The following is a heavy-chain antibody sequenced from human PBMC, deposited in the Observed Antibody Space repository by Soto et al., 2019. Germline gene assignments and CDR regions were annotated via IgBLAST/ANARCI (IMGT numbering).Heavy chain of an antibody. D-gene: IGHD2-8*01. Sequence: QVQLVESGGGLVKPGGSLRLSCVGSGFTFRDYYMNWIRQAPGKGLEWVSYISSGSSYSKYTDSVKGRFTISRDNAAKSLFLEMRILRVDDTAVYYCAMALGRDTMNGPTVYLWGQGTQVTVSS. CDR1: GFTFRDYY. CDR2: ISSGSSYS. CDR3: AMALGRDTMNGPTVYL. J-gene: IGHJ5*02. V-gene: IGHV3-11*06.